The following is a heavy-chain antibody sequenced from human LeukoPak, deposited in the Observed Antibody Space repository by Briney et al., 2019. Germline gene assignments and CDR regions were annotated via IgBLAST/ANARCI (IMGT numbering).Heavy chain of an antibody. Sequence: TGGSLRLSCAASEFTFSSYAMQWVRQAPGKGLEWVSGINVSGGSTWYADSVKGRFTISRDNSKNTLYLQMNSLRAEDTAVYYCAKYVSAKCPPYALDVWGQGTTVTVSS. V-gene: IGHV3-23*01. CDR1: EFTFSSYA. D-gene: IGHD5/OR15-5a*01. J-gene: IGHJ6*02. CDR3: AKYVSAKCPPYALDV. CDR2: INVSGGST.